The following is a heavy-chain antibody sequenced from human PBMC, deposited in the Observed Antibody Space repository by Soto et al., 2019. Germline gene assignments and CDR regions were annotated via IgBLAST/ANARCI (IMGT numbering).Heavy chain of an antibody. CDR3: ARGIPGHYGFDV. J-gene: IGHJ3*01. CDR2: IKGDGSSI. V-gene: IGHV3-74*01. D-gene: IGHD1-20*01. Sequence: EVQLVESGGGLVQPGGSLRLSCAASGFTFSDYWIHWVRQVPGKGLVWVSRIKGDGSSINYADSVKGRFTISRDNAKNTLYLQMNSLRADDTAVYYCARGIPGHYGFDVWGQGTMVTVSS. CDR1: GFTFSDYW.